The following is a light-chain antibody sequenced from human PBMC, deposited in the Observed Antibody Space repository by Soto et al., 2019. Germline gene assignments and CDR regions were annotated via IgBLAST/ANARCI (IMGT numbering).Light chain of an antibody. V-gene: IGKV3-20*01. J-gene: IGKJ1*01. CDR3: QEYGSSRT. Sequence: EIVLTQSPGTLSLSPGERATLSCRASPSVGSSFLAWYQQRPGQAPRLLIYAASKTAPGIPDRFSGSGSGTDFTLTISRLEPEDFAVYFCQEYGSSRTFGQGTKVEIK. CDR2: AAS. CDR1: PSVGSSF.